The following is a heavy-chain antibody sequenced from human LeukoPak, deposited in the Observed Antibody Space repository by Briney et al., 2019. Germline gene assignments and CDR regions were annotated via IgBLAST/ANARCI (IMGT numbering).Heavy chain of an antibody. J-gene: IGHJ4*02. CDR3: ASVGGSAIGY. Sequence: GSLRLSCAASGFTVSSNYMTWVRQAPGKGLEWVSLIYSDGTTYYADSVKGRFTISRDNSKNTLYLQMNSLRAEDTAVYYCASVGGSAIGYWGQGTLVTVSS. D-gene: IGHD2-15*01. CDR2: IYSDGTT. V-gene: IGHV3-53*01. CDR1: GFTVSSNY.